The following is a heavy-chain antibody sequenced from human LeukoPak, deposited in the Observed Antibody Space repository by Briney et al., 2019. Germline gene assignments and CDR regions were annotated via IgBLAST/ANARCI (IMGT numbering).Heavy chain of an antibody. J-gene: IGHJ4*02. D-gene: IGHD2-2*01. CDR2: IYQSGST. Sequence: SETLSLTCTVSSYSISSGYYWGWIRQPPGKGLEWIGSIYQSGSTYYNPSLKSRVTISVDTSKNQFSLKLSSVTVADTAVYYCARDPYCSSTSCYPFDYWGQGTLVTVSS. CDR1: SYSISSGYY. CDR3: ARDPYCSSTSCYPFDY. V-gene: IGHV4-38-2*02.